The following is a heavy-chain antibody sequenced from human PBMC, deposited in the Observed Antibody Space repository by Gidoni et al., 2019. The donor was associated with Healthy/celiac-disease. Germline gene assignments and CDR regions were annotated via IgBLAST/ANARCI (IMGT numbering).Heavy chain of an antibody. D-gene: IGHD3-3*01. CDR2: ISSSSSYI. J-gene: IGHJ2*01. V-gene: IGHV3-21*01. CDR3: ARDLTSWYFDL. CDR1: GFTFSSYS. Sequence: EVQLVESGGGLVKPGGSLRLSCAASGFTFSSYSMNWVRQAPGKGLEWVSSISSSSSYIYYADSVKGRFIISRDNAKNSLYLQMNSLRAEDTAVYYCARDLTSWYFDLWGRGTLVTVSS.